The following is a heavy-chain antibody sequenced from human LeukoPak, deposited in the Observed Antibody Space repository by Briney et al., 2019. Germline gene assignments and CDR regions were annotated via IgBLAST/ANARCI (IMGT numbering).Heavy chain of an antibody. CDR1: GYTFTGYY. CDR3: ARVDIVVVAAIVYGMDV. Sequence: ASVKVSCKASGYTFTGYYMHWVRQAPGQGLEWMGWINPNSGGTNYAQKFQGRVTMTRDTSTSTAYMELRSLRSDDTAVYYCARVDIVVVAAIVYGMDVWGQGTTVTVSS. D-gene: IGHD2-2*01. V-gene: IGHV1-2*02. CDR2: INPNSGGT. J-gene: IGHJ6*02.